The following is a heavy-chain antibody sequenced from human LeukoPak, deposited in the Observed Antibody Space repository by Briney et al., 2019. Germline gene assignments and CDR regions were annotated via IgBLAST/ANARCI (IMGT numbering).Heavy chain of an antibody. V-gene: IGHV4-34*01. Sequence: SETLSLTCAVHGGSFSGYYWSWIRQPPGKGLGWIGEINHSGSTNYNPSLKSRVTISVDTSKNQFSLKLSSVTAADTAVYYCARADYSSTWSHDYYYMDVWGKGTTVTVSS. CDR3: ARADYSSTWSHDYYYMDV. D-gene: IGHD6-13*01. CDR2: INHSGST. CDR1: GGSFSGYY. J-gene: IGHJ6*03.